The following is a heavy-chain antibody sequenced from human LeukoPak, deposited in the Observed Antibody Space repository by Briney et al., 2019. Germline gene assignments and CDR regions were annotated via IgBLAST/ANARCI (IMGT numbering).Heavy chain of an antibody. CDR2: ISSSSSYI. CDR3: ASDYDSSGYYFDY. D-gene: IGHD3-22*01. V-gene: IGHV3-21*01. Sequence: GGSLRLSCAASGFTFSSYSMNWVRQAPGKGLEWVSSISSSSSYIYYADSVKGRFTISRDNAKNSLYLQMNSLRAEDTAVYYCASDYDSSGYYFDYWGQGTLVTVSS. J-gene: IGHJ4*02. CDR1: GFTFSSYS.